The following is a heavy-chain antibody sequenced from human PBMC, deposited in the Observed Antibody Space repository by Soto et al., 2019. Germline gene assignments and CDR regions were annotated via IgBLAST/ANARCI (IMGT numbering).Heavy chain of an antibody. J-gene: IGHJ4*02. CDR3: ARVIPLSVYDSSGLFDY. V-gene: IGHV1-69*13. D-gene: IGHD3-22*01. CDR1: GGTFSSYS. Sequence: SVKVSCKASGGTFSSYSISWVRQAPGQGLEWMGGIIPIFGTANYAQKFQGRVTITADESTSTAYMELSSLRSEDTAVYYCARVIPLSVYDSSGLFDYWGQGTLVTSPQ. CDR2: IIPIFGTA.